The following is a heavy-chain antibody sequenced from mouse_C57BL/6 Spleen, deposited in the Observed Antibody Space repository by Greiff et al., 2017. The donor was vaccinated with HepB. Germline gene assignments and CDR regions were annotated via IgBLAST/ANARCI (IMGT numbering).Heavy chain of an antibody. J-gene: IGHJ2*01. CDR1: GFTFSSYA. CDR3: ARDDGEEEDY. Sequence: DVMLVESGGGLVKPGGSLKLSCAASGFTFSSYAMSWVRQTPEKRLEWVATISDGGSYTYYPDNVKGRFTISRDNTKNNLYLQMSHLKSEDTAMYYCARDDGEEEDYWGQGTTLTVSS. V-gene: IGHV5-4*01. D-gene: IGHD2-3*01. CDR2: ISDGGSYT.